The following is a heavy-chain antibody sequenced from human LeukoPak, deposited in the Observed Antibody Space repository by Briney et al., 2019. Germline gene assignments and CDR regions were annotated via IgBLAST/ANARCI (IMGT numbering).Heavy chain of an antibody. CDR1: GYTFTSYY. J-gene: IGHJ4*02. Sequence: GASVKVSCKASGYTFTSYYMHWVRQAPGQGLEWMGIINPSGGSTSYAQKFQGRVTMTRDTSTSTVYMELSSLRSEDTAVYYCARDRTRDTAMVFGSKDLGYWGQGTLVTVSS. V-gene: IGHV1-46*01. D-gene: IGHD5-18*01. CDR3: ARDRTRDTAMVFGSKDLGY. CDR2: INPSGGST.